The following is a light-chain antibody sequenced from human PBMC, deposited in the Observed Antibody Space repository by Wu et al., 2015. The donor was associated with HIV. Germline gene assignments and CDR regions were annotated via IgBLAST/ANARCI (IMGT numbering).Light chain of an antibody. V-gene: IGKV3-15*01. CDR1: QSVGNN. CDR2: GAS. Sequence: ETLMTQSPVTLSVSPGDRATLSCRASQSVGNNLAWYQQKPGQAPRLLIYGASTRATGFPARFGGSGSGTEFTLTISSMQSEDFAVYYCQHRFTWPLTFGQGTRL. J-gene: IGKJ5*01. CDR3: QHRFTWPLT.